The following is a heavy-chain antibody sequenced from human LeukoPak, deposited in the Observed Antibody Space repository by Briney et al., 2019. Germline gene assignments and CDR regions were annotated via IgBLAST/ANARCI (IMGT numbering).Heavy chain of an antibody. J-gene: IGHJ6*03. CDR1: GGTFSSYA. D-gene: IGHD5-18*01. CDR2: IIPIFGTA. CDR3: ARDRYSYMEGHYYYMDV. V-gene: IGHV1-69*06. Sequence: ASVKVSCKASGGTFSSYAISWVRQAPGQGLEWMGGIIPIFGTANYAQKFQGRVTITADKSTSTAYMELSSLRSEDTAVYYCARDRYSYMEGHYYYMDVWGKGTTVTVSS.